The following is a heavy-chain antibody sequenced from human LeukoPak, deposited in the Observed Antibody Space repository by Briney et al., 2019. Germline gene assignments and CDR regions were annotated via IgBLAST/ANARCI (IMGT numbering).Heavy chain of an antibody. D-gene: IGHD3-22*01. J-gene: IGHJ4*02. CDR3: ARAEGTMIVDY. V-gene: IGHV4-61*02. CDR1: GGSISSGSYY. CDR2: IYTSGST. Sequence: SETLSLTCTVSGGSISSGSYYWSWIRQPAGKGLEWIGRIYTSGSTNYDPSLKSRVTISVDTSKNQFSLKLSSVTAADTAVYYCARAEGTMIVDYWGQGTLVTVSS.